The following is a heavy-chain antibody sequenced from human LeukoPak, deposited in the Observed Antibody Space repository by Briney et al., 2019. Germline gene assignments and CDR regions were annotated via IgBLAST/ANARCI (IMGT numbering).Heavy chain of an antibody. CDR1: GFTFSSYA. V-gene: IGHV3-23*01. Sequence: GGSLRLSCAASGFTFSSYAMSWVSQAPGQGLEWVSLISTSGGRTYYADSVKGRFTISRDNSKNTLYLQMNSLRAEDTAVYYCARVSSGWPFDFWGQGTLVTVSS. CDR2: ISTSGGRT. D-gene: IGHD6-19*01. J-gene: IGHJ4*02. CDR3: ARVSSGWPFDF.